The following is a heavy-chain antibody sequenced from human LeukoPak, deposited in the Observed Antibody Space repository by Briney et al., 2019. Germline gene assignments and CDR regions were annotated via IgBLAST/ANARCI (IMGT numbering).Heavy chain of an antibody. J-gene: IGHJ4*02. Sequence: ASVKVSCKASGYTFTSYYMHWVRQAPGQGLEWMGWINTNTGNPTYAQGFTGRFVFSLDISVSTAYLQISSLKAEDTAVYYCASQYYYNSGSYGYFDYWGQGTLVTVSS. D-gene: IGHD3-10*01. CDR3: ASQYYYNSGSYGYFDY. V-gene: IGHV7-4-1*02. CDR2: INTNTGNP. CDR1: GYTFTSYY.